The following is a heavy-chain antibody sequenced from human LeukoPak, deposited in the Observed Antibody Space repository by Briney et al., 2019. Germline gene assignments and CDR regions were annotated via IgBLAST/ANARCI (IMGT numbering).Heavy chain of an antibody. CDR3: AKDLKQCLDAYYFDY. Sequence: GGSLRLSCAASGFTSSSFAMGAVRQAPGKGLEWVSRISGSGGSTYYADSVKSRFTISRDNSKNTLYLQMNSLRAEDTAVYYCAKDLKQCLDAYYFDYWGQGTLVTVSS. D-gene: IGHD6-19*01. CDR2: ISGSGGST. J-gene: IGHJ4*02. CDR1: GFTSSSFA. V-gene: IGHV3-23*01.